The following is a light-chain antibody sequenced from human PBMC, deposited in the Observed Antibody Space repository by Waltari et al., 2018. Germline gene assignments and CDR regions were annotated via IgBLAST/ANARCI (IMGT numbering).Light chain of an antibody. CDR3: LQHDTYPWT. CDR1: QAISNY. J-gene: IGKJ1*01. CDR2: SAS. Sequence: DIQMTQSPSVTSASVGDSVTITCRASQAISNYLAWCQQRPGRAPKRLIYSASSLQSGVPSRFSGSGSGTEFTLTITSLQPEDFATYYCLQHDTYPWTFGQGTKVEIK. V-gene: IGKV1-17*03.